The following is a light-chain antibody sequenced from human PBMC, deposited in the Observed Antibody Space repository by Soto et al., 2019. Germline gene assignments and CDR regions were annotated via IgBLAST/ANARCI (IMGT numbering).Light chain of an antibody. Sequence: EIVLTQSPGTLSLSPGERATLSCRASQSVGKYLAWYQQKPGQAPRLLIYGASTRATGIPDRFSGSGSGTDFTLTISSLQSEDFAVYYCQQYDNWPPITFGQGTRLAI. V-gene: IGKV3D-15*01. CDR3: QQYDNWPPIT. J-gene: IGKJ5*01. CDR2: GAS. CDR1: QSVGKY.